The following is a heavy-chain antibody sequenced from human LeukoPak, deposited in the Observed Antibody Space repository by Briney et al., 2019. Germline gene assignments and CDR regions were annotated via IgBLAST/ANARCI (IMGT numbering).Heavy chain of an antibody. CDR3: ARERMNAFDI. V-gene: IGHV1-69*13. CDR2: IIPIFGTA. J-gene: IGHJ3*02. Sequence: ASVKVSCKASGGTFSSYAISWVRQAPGQGLEWMGGIIPIFGTANYAQKFQGRVTITADESTSTAYMELSSLRSEDTAVYYCARERMNAFDIWGQGTMLTVSS. D-gene: IGHD2-15*01. CDR1: GGTFSSYA.